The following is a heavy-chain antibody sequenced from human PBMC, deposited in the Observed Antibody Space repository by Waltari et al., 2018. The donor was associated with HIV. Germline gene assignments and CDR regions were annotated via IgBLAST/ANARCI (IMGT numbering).Heavy chain of an antibody. D-gene: IGHD1-20*01. CDR3: VRDRGYNWNGDL. Sequence: QAQLVQSGAEVKRPGASVKVSCKASGYTFSDNFIFWVRQAPGLGLEWMGWIKPSNGYTMYAEKFQGRVTMTGYSSITTAYMELSVLRSDDTAILYCVRDRGYNWNGDLWGQGTLVTVSS. CDR2: IKPSNGYT. J-gene: IGHJ4*02. CDR1: GYTFSDNF. V-gene: IGHV1-2*02.